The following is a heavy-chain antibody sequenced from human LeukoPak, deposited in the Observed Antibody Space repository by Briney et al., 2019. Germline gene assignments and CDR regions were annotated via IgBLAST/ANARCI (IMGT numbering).Heavy chain of an antibody. J-gene: IGHJ6*03. CDR3: ARGALNIPREEDDYYYYMDV. Sequence: SETLSLTCTVSGGSISSYYWSWIRQPPGKGLEWIGYIYYSGSTNYNPSLKSRVTISVDTSKNQFSLKLSSVTAADTAVYYCARGALNIPREEDDYYYYMDVWGKGTTVTVSS. V-gene: IGHV4-59*01. CDR1: GGSISSYY. D-gene: IGHD3-3*01. CDR2: IYYSGST.